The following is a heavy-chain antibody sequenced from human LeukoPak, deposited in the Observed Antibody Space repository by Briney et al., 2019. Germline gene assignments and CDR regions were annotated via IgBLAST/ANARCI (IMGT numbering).Heavy chain of an antibody. Sequence: PSQTLSLTCAVSGGSISSGGYSWSWIRQPPGKGLEWIGYIYHSGSTYYNPSLKSRVTISVDRSKNQFSLKLSSVTAADTAVYYCARGGDYGDYVPFDYWGQGTLVTVFS. D-gene: IGHD4-17*01. J-gene: IGHJ4*02. CDR3: ARGGDYGDYVPFDY. V-gene: IGHV4-30-2*01. CDR2: IYHSGST. CDR1: GGSISSGGYS.